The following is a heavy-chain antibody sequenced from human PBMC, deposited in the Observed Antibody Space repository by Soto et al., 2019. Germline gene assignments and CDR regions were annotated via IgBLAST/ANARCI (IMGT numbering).Heavy chain of an antibody. J-gene: IGHJ6*03. Sequence: GGSLRLSCAASGFTFSSYSMNWVSQAPGKGLEWVSSISSSSSYIYYADSVKGRFTISRDNAKNSLYLQMNSLRAEDTAVYYCARDELLGYCSSTSCQYYYYYYMDVWGKGPRSPSP. CDR3: ARDELLGYCSSTSCQYYYYYYMDV. CDR2: ISSSSSYI. V-gene: IGHV3-21*01. D-gene: IGHD2-2*01. CDR1: GFTFSSYS.